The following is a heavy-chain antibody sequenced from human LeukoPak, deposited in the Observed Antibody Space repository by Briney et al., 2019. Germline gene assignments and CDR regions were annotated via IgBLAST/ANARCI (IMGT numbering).Heavy chain of an antibody. Sequence: SETLSLTCAVYGGSFSGYYWSWIRQPPGKGLEWIGEINHSGSTNYNPSLKSRVTISVDTSKNQFSLKLSSVTAADTAVYYCAGYGYNRFDYWGQGTLVTVSS. CDR2: INHSGST. D-gene: IGHD5-24*01. CDR1: GGSFSGYY. V-gene: IGHV4-34*01. J-gene: IGHJ4*02. CDR3: AGYGYNRFDY.